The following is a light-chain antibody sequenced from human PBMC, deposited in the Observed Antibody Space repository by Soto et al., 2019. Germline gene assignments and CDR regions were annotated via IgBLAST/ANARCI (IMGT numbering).Light chain of an antibody. CDR3: CSYAGTYTLA. CDR1: SSDVGGYNY. CDR2: DVS. Sequence: QSALTQPRSVSGSPGQSVTISCTGTSSDVGGYNYVSWYQQHPGEAPKLVIYDVSKRPSGVPDRFSGSKSGNTASLTISGLQAEDEADYHCCSYAGTYTLAFGGGTKLTVL. V-gene: IGLV2-11*01. J-gene: IGLJ3*02.